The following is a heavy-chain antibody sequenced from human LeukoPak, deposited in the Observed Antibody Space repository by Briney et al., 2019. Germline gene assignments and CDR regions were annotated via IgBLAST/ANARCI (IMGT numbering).Heavy chain of an antibody. Sequence: PSETLSLTCAVYGGSFSGYYWSWICQPPGKGLEWIGEINHSGSTNYNPSLKSRVTISVDTSKNQFSLKLSSVTAADTAVYYCARNVLLWFRDRYNWFDPWGQGTLVTVSS. V-gene: IGHV4-34*01. CDR2: INHSGST. CDR1: GGSFSGYY. J-gene: IGHJ5*02. D-gene: IGHD3-10*01. CDR3: ARNVLLWFRDRYNWFDP.